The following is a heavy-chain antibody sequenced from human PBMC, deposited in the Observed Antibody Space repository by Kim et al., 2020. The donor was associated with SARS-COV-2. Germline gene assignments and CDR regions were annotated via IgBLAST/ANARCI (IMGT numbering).Heavy chain of an antibody. CDR2: INHSGST. D-gene: IGHD7-27*01. V-gene: IGHV4-34*01. Sequence: SETLSLTCAVYGGSFSGYYWSWIRQPPGKGLEWIGEINHSGSTNYNPSLKSRVTISVDTSKNQFSLKLSSVTAADTAVYYCARGHLAHWGLGWGQGTLVTVSS. J-gene: IGHJ4*02. CDR1: GGSFSGYY. CDR3: ARGHLAHWGLG.